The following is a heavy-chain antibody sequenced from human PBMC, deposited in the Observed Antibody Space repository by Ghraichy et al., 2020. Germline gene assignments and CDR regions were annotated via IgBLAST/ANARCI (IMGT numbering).Heavy chain of an antibody. CDR3: ATETPGEQWETSPRPFDY. J-gene: IGHJ4*02. D-gene: IGHD1-26*01. CDR1: GYTLTELS. CDR2: FDPEDGET. Sequence: ASVKVSCKVSGYTLTELSMHWVRQAPGKGLEWMGGFDPEDGETIYAQKFQGRVTMTEDTSTDTAYMELSSLRSEDTAVYYCATETPGEQWETSPRPFDYWGQGTLVTVSS. V-gene: IGHV1-24*01.